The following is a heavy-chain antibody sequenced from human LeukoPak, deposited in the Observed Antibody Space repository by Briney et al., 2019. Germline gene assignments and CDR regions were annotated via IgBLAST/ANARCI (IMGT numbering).Heavy chain of an antibody. J-gene: IGHJ1*01. CDR2: ISSSSSTI. CDR3: ARDDGYNYAPYFQH. Sequence: PGGSLRLSCAVCGFTFSSYSMNWVRRATGKGVEWVSYISSSSSTIYYADSVEGRFTISRDNAKNSLYLQMNSLRDEDTAVYYCARDDGYNYAPYFQHWGQGTLVTVSS. D-gene: IGHD5-24*01. CDR1: GFTFSSYS. V-gene: IGHV3-48*02.